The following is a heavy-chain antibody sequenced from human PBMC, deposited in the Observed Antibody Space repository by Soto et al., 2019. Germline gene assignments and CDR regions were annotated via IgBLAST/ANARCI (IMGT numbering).Heavy chain of an antibody. CDR2: IYYSGST. D-gene: IGHD3-3*01. Sequence: NPSETLSLTCTVSGGSISSYYWSWIRQPPGKGLEWIGYIYYSGSTNYNPSLKSRVTISVDTSKNQFSLKLSSVTAADTAVYYCARGGPWSGYYRYYYYYYMDVWGKGTTVTVSS. CDR3: ARGGPWSGYYRYYYYYYMDV. V-gene: IGHV4-59*01. CDR1: GGSISSYY. J-gene: IGHJ6*03.